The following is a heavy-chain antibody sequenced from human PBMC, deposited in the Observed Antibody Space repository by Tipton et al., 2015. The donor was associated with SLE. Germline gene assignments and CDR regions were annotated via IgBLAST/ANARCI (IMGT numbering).Heavy chain of an antibody. J-gene: IGHJ3*02. CDR2: ISDSGSYT. Sequence: QLVQSGGGVVQPGRSLRFSCAASGFTFSNYGMHWVRQAPGKGLEWVAYISDSGSYTNYGDSAQGRFTISRDNAKDSLHLQMTSRGAEDTAVYYCAREYSSSSGKAFDIWGQGTMVIVSS. CDR1: GFTFSNYG. CDR3: AREYSSSSGKAFDI. D-gene: IGHD6-6*01. V-gene: IGHV3-21*05.